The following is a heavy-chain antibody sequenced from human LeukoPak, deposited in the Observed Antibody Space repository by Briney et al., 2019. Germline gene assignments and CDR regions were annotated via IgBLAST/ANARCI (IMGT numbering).Heavy chain of an antibody. CDR3: ARYYDSRGYYPGTAYFQH. D-gene: IGHD3-22*01. V-gene: IGHV4-34*01. J-gene: IGHJ1*01. CDR2: INHSGST. CDR1: GGSLSDYY. Sequence: SETLSLTCAVYGGSLSDYYWTWIRQPPGKGLEWLGEINHSGSTNYNPSLKSRVTISLDTSKNQFSLKLSSVTAADTAVYYCARYYDSRGYYPGTAYFQHWGQGTLVTVSS.